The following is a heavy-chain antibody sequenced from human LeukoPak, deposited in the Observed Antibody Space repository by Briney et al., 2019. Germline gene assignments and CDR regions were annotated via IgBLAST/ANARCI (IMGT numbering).Heavy chain of an antibody. CDR3: ARFLGYCSGGSCFNWFDP. V-gene: IGHV1-8*01. CDR2: MNPNSGNT. D-gene: IGHD2-15*01. J-gene: IGHJ5*02. Sequence: ASLKVSCKASGYTFTSYDINWVRQATGQGLEWMGWMNPNSGNTGYAQKFQGRVTMTRNTSISTAYMELSSLRSEDTAVYYCARFLGYCSGGSCFNWFDPWGQGTLVTVSS. CDR1: GYTFTSYD.